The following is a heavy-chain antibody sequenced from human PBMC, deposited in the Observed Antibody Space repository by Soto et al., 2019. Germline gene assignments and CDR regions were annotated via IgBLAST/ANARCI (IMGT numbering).Heavy chain of an antibody. Sequence: QVQLVESGGGEVQPGRSLTISCAASGFTFSTYGMHWVRQTPGNGLEWVAVISYAGTNKFYSDSVKGRFTISRDNFKNPLTLQMNSLRADDTAVYSCAKGLQSYGDYDYYCYGMDVWGLGNRVTVSS. CDR2: ISYAGTNK. D-gene: IGHD4-17*01. CDR1: GFTFSTYG. J-gene: IGHJ6*02. V-gene: IGHV3-30*18. CDR3: AKGLQSYGDYDYYCYGMDV.